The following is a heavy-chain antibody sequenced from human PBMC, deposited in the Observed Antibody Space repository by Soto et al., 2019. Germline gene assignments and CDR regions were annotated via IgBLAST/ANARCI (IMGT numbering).Heavy chain of an antibody. CDR3: ARAPVRFLEWLPDVEVAENWFDP. Sequence: GGSLRLSCAASGFTFSDYYMSWIRQAPGKGLEWVSYISSSSSYTNYADSVKGRFTISRDNAKNSLYLQMNSLRAEDTAVYYCARAPVRFLEWLPDVEVAENWFDPWGQGTLVTVSS. D-gene: IGHD3-3*01. CDR2: ISSSSSYT. J-gene: IGHJ5*02. CDR1: GFTFSDYY. V-gene: IGHV3-11*06.